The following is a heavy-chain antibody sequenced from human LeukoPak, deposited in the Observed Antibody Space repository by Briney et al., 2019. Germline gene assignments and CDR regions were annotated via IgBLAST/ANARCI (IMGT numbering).Heavy chain of an antibody. CDR1: GYTFSDYY. CDR2: INPSSGGT. J-gene: IGHJ4*02. V-gene: IGHV1-2*02. CDR3: ARDGNFDY. Sequence: ASVKVSCKASGYTFSDYYMHWVRQAPGQGLEWMGWINPSSGGTNYAQKFQGRVTMTRDTSISTAYMELSRLRSDDTAVYYRARDGNFDYWGQGTLVTVSS. D-gene: IGHD2-21*01.